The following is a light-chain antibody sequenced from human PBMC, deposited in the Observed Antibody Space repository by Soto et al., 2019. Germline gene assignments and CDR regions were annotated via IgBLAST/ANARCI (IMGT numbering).Light chain of an antibody. Sequence: EIVLTQSPGTLSLSPGERATLSCRASQTVSGNYLAWYQQKPRQSPRLLIYGSSDMATGIPDRFSGSGSGTDFTLTITRVEPEDFAVYYCQQYGSSPPYTFGQGTKLEIK. V-gene: IGKV3-20*01. CDR1: QTVSGNY. CDR2: GSS. CDR3: QQYGSSPPYT. J-gene: IGKJ2*01.